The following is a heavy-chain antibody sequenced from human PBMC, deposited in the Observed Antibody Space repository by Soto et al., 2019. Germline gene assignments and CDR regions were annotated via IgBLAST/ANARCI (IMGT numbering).Heavy chain of an antibody. J-gene: IGHJ4*02. CDR1: GFTFSNYW. D-gene: IGHD2-21*02. Sequence: LRLSCVASGFTFSNYWMHWVRQAPGKGLGWVSRISPDGSNTNYADSVKGRFTISRDNAKNSLYLQMNSLRAEDTAVYYCARDSEGDRARVGAVDYWGQGTLVTVSS. V-gene: IGHV3-74*01. CDR2: ISPDGSNT. CDR3: ARDSEGDRARVGAVDY.